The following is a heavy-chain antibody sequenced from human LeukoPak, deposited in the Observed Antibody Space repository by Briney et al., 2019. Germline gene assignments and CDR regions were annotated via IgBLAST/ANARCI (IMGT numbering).Heavy chain of an antibody. V-gene: IGHV3-74*01. D-gene: IGHD3-10*01. Sequence: GGCLRLSCASSGFTLSSYCGRWVRDARGRGVVWVWRINSDGSSTNCADFLRRGVTISGDTAKNTLYLRMNSLRAEDTAVYYCVSVSERRVRGVYYDWYCMDVWGQGTTVTVSP. J-gene: IGHJ6*01. CDR3: VSVSERRVRGVYYDWYCMDV. CDR1: GFTLSSYC. CDR2: INSDGSST.